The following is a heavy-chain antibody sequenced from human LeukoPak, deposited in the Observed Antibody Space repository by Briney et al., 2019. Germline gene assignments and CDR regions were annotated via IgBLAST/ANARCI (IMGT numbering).Heavy chain of an antibody. V-gene: IGHV4-59*01. CDR1: GGSINNYY. CDR2: IYYSGST. Sequence: PSETLSLTCTVSGGSINNYYWSWIRQPPGKGLEWVGYIYYSGSTNYKPSLKRRVTISVDTSKNQFSLKVSSVTAADTAVYYCASSRSSSGWSLIDYWGQGALVTVSS. J-gene: IGHJ4*02. D-gene: IGHD6-19*01. CDR3: ASSRSSSGWSLIDY.